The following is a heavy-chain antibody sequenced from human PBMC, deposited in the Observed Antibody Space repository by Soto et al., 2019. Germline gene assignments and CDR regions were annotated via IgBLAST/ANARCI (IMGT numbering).Heavy chain of an antibody. CDR3: ASSPGITIFGVVISPYYYYGMDV. V-gene: IGHV1-69*01. Sequence: GXSVKVSCKASGGTFSSYAISWGRQAPGQGLEWMGGIIPIFGTANYAQKFQGRVTITADESTSTAYMELSSLRSEDTAVYYCASSPGITIFGVVISPYYYYGMDVWGQGTTVPSP. CDR1: GGTFSSYA. CDR2: IIPIFGTA. D-gene: IGHD3-3*01. J-gene: IGHJ6*02.